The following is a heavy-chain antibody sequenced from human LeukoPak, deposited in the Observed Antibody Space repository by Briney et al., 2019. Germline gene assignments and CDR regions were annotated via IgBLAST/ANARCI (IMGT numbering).Heavy chain of an antibody. J-gene: IGHJ6*04. CDR1: GDSLNVYY. Sequence: SETLSLTCTVSGDSLNVYYWGWIRQPPGKGLECIGYIHSSEGTAHNASLKSPLTISLDTSQNQFSLTLISVTAADTAVYYCGRHVYGEGMVVWGKGTTVTVSS. D-gene: IGHD4-17*01. V-gene: IGHV4-59*08. CDR2: IHSSEGT. CDR3: GRHVYGEGMVV.